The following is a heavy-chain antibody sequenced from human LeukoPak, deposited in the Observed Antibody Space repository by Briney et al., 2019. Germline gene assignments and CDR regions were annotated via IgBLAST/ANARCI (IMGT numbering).Heavy chain of an antibody. D-gene: IGHD4/OR15-4a*01. CDR1: GLLFNLYA. J-gene: IGHJ6*02. CDR3: AIDVRACSNFPDV. CDR2: ISGGGGST. V-gene: IGHV3-23*01. Sequence: PGGSLRLSCAASGLLFNLYAMIWHRQAPGKGLEWVSTISGGGGSTFYADSVKGRFTIFRVNSKNTLYLQMNSLRDQDTAIYYYAIDVRACSNFPDVWGQGTTVTVSS.